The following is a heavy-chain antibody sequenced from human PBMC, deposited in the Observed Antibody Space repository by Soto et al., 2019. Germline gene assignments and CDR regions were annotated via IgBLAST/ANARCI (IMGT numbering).Heavy chain of an antibody. Sequence: ASVKVSCKVSGFTFSEYYIHWVRQAPGQGLEWMGWVNPGSGGTHFAQEFQGRVILTRDTSITTAYMELSSLRSDDTAVYYCARGGNYFYWGQGTLVTVSS. D-gene: IGHD3-22*01. V-gene: IGHV1-2*02. CDR3: ARGGNYFY. CDR2: VNPGSGGT. CDR1: GFTFSEYY. J-gene: IGHJ4*02.